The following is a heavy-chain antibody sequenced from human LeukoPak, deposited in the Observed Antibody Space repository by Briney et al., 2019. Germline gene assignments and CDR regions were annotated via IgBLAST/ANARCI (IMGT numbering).Heavy chain of an antibody. CDR2: ISGSSGST. J-gene: IGHJ4*02. CDR3: AINIVVVPAAMRGGDY. CDR1: GFTFSSYA. Sequence: GGSLRLSCAASGFTFSSYAMSWVRQAPGKGLEWASAISGSSGSTYYADSVKGRLTISRDNSKNTLYLQMNSLRAEDTAVYYCAINIVVVPAAMRGGDYWGQGTLVTVSS. D-gene: IGHD2-2*01. V-gene: IGHV3-23*01.